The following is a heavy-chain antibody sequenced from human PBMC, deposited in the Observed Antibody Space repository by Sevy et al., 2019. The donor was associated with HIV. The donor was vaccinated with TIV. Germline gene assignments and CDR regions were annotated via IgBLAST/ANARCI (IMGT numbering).Heavy chain of an antibody. J-gene: IGHJ4*02. Sequence: GGSLRLSCAASGFKFDNYDFSWVRQAPGKGLEWVSGFSGTDGSGTDGTTYYTDSVKGRFIISRDNSKNTRYLEMNSLIVDDTAVYYCAKAARYSSVWYSTGEPFDYWGQGTLVTVSS. D-gene: IGHD6-13*01. CDR3: AKAARYSSVWYSTGEPFDY. CDR1: GFKFDNYD. V-gene: IGHV3-23*01. CDR2: FSGTDGSGTDGTT.